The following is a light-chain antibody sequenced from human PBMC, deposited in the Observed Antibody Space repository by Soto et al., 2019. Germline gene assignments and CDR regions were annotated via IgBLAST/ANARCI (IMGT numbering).Light chain of an antibody. CDR2: GAS. J-gene: IGKJ1*01. V-gene: IGKV3-20*01. Sequence: EIVLTQSPGTLSLSPGERATLSCRASPSVSGNYLAWYQQKPVQAPRLLMSGASNRATGIPDGFTGSGSGTDFTLTISRLEPEDFAVYDCHQYGSSPPTFGQGTKVEIK. CDR3: HQYGSSPPT. CDR1: PSVSGNY.